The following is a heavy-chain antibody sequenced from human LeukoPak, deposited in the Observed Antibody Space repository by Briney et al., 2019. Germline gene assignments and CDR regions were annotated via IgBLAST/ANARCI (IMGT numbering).Heavy chain of an antibody. V-gene: IGHV1-69*05. CDR1: GGTFSSYA. CDR2: IIPIFGTA. CDR3: ARDQWLRGVDWFDP. J-gene: IGHJ5*02. D-gene: IGHD5-12*01. Sequence: SVKVSCKASGGTFSSYAISWVRQAPGQGLEWMGRIIPIFGTANYAQKFQGRVTITTDESTSTAYMELSSLRSEDTAVYYCARDQWLRGVDWFDPWGQGTLVTVSS.